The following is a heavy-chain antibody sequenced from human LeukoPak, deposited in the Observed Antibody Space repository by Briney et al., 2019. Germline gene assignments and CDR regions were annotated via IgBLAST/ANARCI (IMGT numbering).Heavy chain of an antibody. CDR2: IYTSGST. D-gene: IGHD4-23*01. Sequence: SETLSLTCTVPGGSISSGSYYWSWIRQPAGKGLEWIGRIYTSGSTNYNPSLKSRVTISVDTSKNQFSLKLSSVTAADTAVYYCARGWTTVGDDAFDIWGQGTMVTVSS. J-gene: IGHJ3*02. V-gene: IGHV4-61*02. CDR1: GGSISSGSYY. CDR3: ARGWTTVGDDAFDI.